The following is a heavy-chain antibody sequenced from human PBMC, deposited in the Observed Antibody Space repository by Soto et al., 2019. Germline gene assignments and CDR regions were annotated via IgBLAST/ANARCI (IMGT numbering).Heavy chain of an antibody. CDR3: ARGKEIPDYWNFDL. CDR2: INPNSGGT. V-gene: IGHV1-2*02. Sequence: GASVKVSCKASGYSFTDHYMHWVRQAPGQGLEWMGWINPNSGGTKSAQQLQGSVTMTRDKSISTAYMELSRLRFDDTAVYYCARGKEIPDYWNFDLWGRGTLVTVSS. J-gene: IGHJ2*01. CDR1: GYSFTDHY. D-gene: IGHD2-2*02.